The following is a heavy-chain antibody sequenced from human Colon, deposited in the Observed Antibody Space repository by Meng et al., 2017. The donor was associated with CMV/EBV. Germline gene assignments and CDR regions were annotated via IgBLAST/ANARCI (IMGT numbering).Heavy chain of an antibody. J-gene: IGHJ4*01. CDR1: GGSISGNNW. Sequence: CSVSGGSISGNNWWAWVRQPPGKGLEWVGEIDESGSTNYRPSLRGRVTISFDKSKNQFSLVLTSVTAADTAMYFCVNVVPTYYFNYWGHGTLVTVSS. CDR3: VNVVPTYYFNY. D-gene: IGHD6-6*01. V-gene: IGHV4-4*01. CDR2: IDESGST.